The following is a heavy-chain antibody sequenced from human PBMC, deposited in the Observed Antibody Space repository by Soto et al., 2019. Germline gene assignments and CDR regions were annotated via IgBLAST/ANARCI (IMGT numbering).Heavy chain of an antibody. Sequence: QVQLQESGPELVKPSGTLSLTCAVSGGSISSGNWWSWVRQPPGKGLEWIGEIHHSGSTSYNPSLKSRVTMSVDKSKNQFSLRLNSVTAADTAVYYCARDVLAVPGARAFDIWGQGTMVTVSS. CDR3: ARDVLAVPGARAFDI. CDR2: IHHSGST. V-gene: IGHV4-4*02. J-gene: IGHJ3*02. CDR1: GGSISSGNW. D-gene: IGHD6-19*01.